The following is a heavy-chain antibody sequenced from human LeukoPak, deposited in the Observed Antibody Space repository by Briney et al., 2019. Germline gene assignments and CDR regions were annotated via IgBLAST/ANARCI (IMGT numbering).Heavy chain of an antibody. D-gene: IGHD6-13*01. CDR2: ISGSGGST. CDR3: AKSDRWYSSSWYDY. V-gene: IGHV3-23*01. J-gene: IGHJ4*02. Sequence: GGSLRLSCAASGFTFSSYAMSWVRQAPGKGLEWVSAISGSGGSTYYADSVKGRFTISRDNSKNTLYLQMNSLRAEDTAVYYCAKSDRWYSSSWYDYWGRGTLVTVSS. CDR1: GFTFSSYA.